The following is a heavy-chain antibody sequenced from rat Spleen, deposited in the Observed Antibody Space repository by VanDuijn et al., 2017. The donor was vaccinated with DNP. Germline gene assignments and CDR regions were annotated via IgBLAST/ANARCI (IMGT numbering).Heavy chain of an antibody. CDR1: GFTFSSYG. CDR2: INKESGTI. CDR3: AKGPNYGGYSDFFDY. J-gene: IGHJ2*01. Sequence: EVQLVEFGGGLVQPGRSLKLSCAASGFTFSSYGMGWVRQAPGKGLEWIGEINKESGTIIYSPSLKDKFTISRDNAQNTLYLQMNKLGSEDTAIYHCAKGPNYGGYSDFFDYWGQGVMVTVSS. V-gene: IGHV4-2*01. D-gene: IGHD1-11*01.